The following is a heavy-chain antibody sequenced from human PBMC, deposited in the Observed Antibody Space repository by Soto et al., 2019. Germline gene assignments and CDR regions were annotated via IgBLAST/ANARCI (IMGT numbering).Heavy chain of an antibody. V-gene: IGHV3-30*18. D-gene: IGHD6-19*01. CDR2: ITYDGGSE. CDR3: AKEQSSGYYRVVDY. J-gene: IGHJ4*02. CDR1: GFTLSSCG. Sequence: QVQVVESGGGVVQPGRSLRLSCAASGFTLSSCGMHWVRQAPGKGLEWVGVITYDGGSEHYADFVKGRFTISRDSSENTEYLQMNSLRVEDSAAYYCAKEQSSGYYRVVDYWGQGTLVTVSS.